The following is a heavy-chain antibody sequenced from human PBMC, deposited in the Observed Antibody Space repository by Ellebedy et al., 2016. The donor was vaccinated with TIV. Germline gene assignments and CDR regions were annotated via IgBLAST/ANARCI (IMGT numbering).Heavy chain of an antibody. CDR3: ARETTSDY. J-gene: IGHJ4*02. Sequence: GESLKISCAVSGFTFSDHYMDWVRLAPGKGPEWVGRSRNKAKSYTTDYAASVKGRFTISRDDSKNSLYLQMNSLKTEDTAIYYCARETTSDYWGQGALVTVSS. V-gene: IGHV3-72*01. CDR2: SRNKAKSYTT. CDR1: GFTFSDHY. D-gene: IGHD1-1*01.